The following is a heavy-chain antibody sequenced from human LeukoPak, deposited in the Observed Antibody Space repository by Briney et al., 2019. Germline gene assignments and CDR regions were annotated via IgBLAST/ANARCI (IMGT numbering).Heavy chain of an antibody. CDR3: ARASVSSGWYY. Sequence: PSETLSLTCTVSGGSISSYYWSWIRQPPGKGLEWIGYIYYSGSTNYNPSLKSRVTISVDTSKNQFSLKLSSVTAADTAVYYCARASVSSGWYYWGQGTLVTVSS. D-gene: IGHD6-19*01. CDR2: IYYSGST. CDR1: GGSISSYY. V-gene: IGHV4-59*01. J-gene: IGHJ4*02.